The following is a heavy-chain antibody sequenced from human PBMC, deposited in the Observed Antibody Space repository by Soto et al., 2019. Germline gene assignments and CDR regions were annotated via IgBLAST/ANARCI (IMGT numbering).Heavy chain of an antibody. V-gene: IGHV1-18*01. D-gene: IGHD1-26*01. CDR1: GYTFTSYG. CDR2: ISAYNGNT. Sequence: GASVKVSCKASGYTFTSYGISWVRQAPGQGLEWMGWISAYNGNTNYAQKLQGRVTMTTDTSTSTAYMELRSLRSDDTAVYYCARPVGATELDAFDIWGQGTMVTVSS. J-gene: IGHJ3*02. CDR3: ARPVGATELDAFDI.